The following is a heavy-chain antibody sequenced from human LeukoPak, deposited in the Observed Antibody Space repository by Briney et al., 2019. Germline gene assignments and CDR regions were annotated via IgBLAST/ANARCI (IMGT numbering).Heavy chain of an antibody. CDR2: MSSSSSHT. V-gene: IGHV3-11*06. J-gene: IGHJ4*02. CDR1: EFAFSDFY. CDR3: ARTNLGSGWRFDY. Sequence: GGSLRLSCGASEFAFSDFYMTWIRQAPGKGLEWVSYMSSSSSHTNYADSVKGRFTISRDNAKNSLYLQMNSLRAEDTAVYYCARTNLGSGWRFDYWGQGTLVTVSS. D-gene: IGHD6-19*01.